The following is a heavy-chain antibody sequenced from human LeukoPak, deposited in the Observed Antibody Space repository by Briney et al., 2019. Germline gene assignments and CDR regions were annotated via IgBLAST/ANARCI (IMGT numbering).Heavy chain of an antibody. D-gene: IGHD3-3*01. CDR1: GFSFSNFW. CDR3: ARERQNKDFWSGGDY. Sequence: GGSLRLSCAASGFSFSNFWMRWVRQAPGKGLEWVANIMQDGSDKYYMDSVKGRFTVSRDNAKNSLYLQMNSLRAEDTAVYYCARERQNKDFWSGGDYWGQGTLVTVSS. CDR2: IMQDGSDK. V-gene: IGHV3-7*01. J-gene: IGHJ4*02.